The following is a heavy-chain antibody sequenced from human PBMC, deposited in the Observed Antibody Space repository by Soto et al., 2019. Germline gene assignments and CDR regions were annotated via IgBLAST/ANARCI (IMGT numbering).Heavy chain of an antibody. CDR3: ARESASAAAGRGYYYYGMDV. CDR1: GFTFSDHH. V-gene: IGHV3-72*01. CDR2: SKNKANSYST. D-gene: IGHD6-13*01. J-gene: IGHJ6*04. Sequence: PGGSLRLSCAASGFTFSDHHMDWVRQAPGKGLEWVGRSKNKANSYSTEYAASVKGRFTISRDDSKNSLYLQLDSLKSEDTAVYFCARESASAAAGRGYYYYGMDVWGYGTTVTVSS.